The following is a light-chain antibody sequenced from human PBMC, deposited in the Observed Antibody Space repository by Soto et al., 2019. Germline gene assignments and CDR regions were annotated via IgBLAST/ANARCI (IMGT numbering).Light chain of an antibody. CDR3: SSYTSSYTVV. Sequence: QSALTQPASVSGSPGQSITISCTGTSSDIGDYNYVSWYQQHPGKAPKLMIYDVSNRPSGVSSRFSGSKSGNTASLTISGLQAEDEADYYCSSYTSSYTVVFGGGTQLTVL. CDR2: DVS. J-gene: IGLJ2*01. V-gene: IGLV2-14*03. CDR1: SSDIGDYNY.